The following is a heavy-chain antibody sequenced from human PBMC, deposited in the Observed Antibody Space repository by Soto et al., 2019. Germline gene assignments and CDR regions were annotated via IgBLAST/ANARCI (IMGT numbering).Heavy chain of an antibody. CDR1: GFISSSYG. D-gene: IGHD3-16*01. CDR3: TRSITGYSYADT. V-gene: IGHV3-23*03. CDR2: IDSDGNST. Sequence: GGSLRLSCAASGFISSSYGMSWVRQAPGKRLEWVSGIDSDGNSTYYVDSVKGRFTISRDNAKNTLYLQMNSLRAEDTALYYCTRSITGYSYADTWGQGTLVTVSS. J-gene: IGHJ5*02.